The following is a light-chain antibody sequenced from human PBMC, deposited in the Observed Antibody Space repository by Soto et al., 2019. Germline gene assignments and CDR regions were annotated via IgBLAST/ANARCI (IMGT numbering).Light chain of an antibody. CDR2: AAS. J-gene: IGKJ4*01. CDR1: QSISSH. Sequence: QMTQSPSSLFASVGDRVTITFRASQSISSHLNWYQQKVGQTPRLLIYAASTLQSEVPPRFSGSGSGTEFTRTISGLQREDFATYYCQQSHSAPLTVGGGTKIQI. CDR3: QQSHSAPLT. V-gene: IGKV1-39*01.